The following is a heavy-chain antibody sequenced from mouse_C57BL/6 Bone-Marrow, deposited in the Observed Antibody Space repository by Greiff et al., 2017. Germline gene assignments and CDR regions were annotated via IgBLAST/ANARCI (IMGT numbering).Heavy chain of an antibody. Sequence: QVQLKESGAELARPGASVKLSCKASGYTFTSYGISWVKQRTGQGLEWIGEIYPRSGNNYYNEKFKGKATLTADKSSSTAYMELRSLTSEDSAVYFCARSGYSGYFDYRGQGTTLTGSS. D-gene: IGHD2-12*01. V-gene: IGHV1-81*01. J-gene: IGHJ2*01. CDR3: ARSGYSGYFDY. CDR1: GYTFTSYG. CDR2: IYPRSGNN.